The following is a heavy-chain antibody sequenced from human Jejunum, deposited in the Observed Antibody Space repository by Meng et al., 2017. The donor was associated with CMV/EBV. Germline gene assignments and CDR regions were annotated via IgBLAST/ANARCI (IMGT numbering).Heavy chain of an antibody. CDR1: GITYSSFA. D-gene: IGHD5-18*01. CDR2: IDSSDRT. V-gene: IGHV3-23*01. J-gene: IGHJ4*02. Sequence: ASGITYSSFAMTWVRQAPGKGLEWVSTIDSSDRTYYADSVRGRFTISRDNSMNTLHLQMNSLRAEDTAVYYCAKSLVDTAMDLDEWSQETLVTVSS. CDR3: AKSLVDTAMDLDE.